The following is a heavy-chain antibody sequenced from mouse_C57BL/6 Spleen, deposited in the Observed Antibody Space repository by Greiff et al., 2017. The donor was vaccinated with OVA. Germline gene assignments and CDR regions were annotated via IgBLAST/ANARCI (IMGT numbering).Heavy chain of an antibody. CDR2: INYDGSST. J-gene: IGHJ4*01. Sequence: EVMLVESEGGLVQPGSSMKLSCTASGFTFSDYYMAWVRQVPEKGLEWVANINYDGSSTYYLDSLKSRFIISRDNAKNILYLQMSSLKSEDTATYYCAREEGYAMDYWGQGTSVTASS. CDR3: AREEGYAMDY. V-gene: IGHV5-16*01. CDR1: GFTFSDYY.